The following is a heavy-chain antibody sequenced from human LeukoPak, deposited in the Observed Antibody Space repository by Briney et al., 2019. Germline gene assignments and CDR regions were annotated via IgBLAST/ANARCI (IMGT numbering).Heavy chain of an antibody. D-gene: IGHD2-21*02. CDR1: GYTFTNYY. V-gene: IGHV1-46*01. CDR2: INPIDGST. J-gene: IGHJ4*02. CDR3: ARGGDIVVVTAGDY. Sequence: ASVKVSCKASGYTFTNYYMHSVRQAPGQGLEWMGIINPIDGSTSYSQKFQGRLTMTRDMSTSTVYMELSSLRSEDTAVYYCARGGDIVVVTAGDYWGQGTLVTVSS.